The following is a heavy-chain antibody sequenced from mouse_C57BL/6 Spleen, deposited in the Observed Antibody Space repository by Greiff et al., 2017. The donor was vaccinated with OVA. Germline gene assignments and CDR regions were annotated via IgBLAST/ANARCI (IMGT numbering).Heavy chain of an antibody. V-gene: IGHV5-4*01. D-gene: IGHD3-2*01. CDR2: ISDGGSYT. J-gene: IGHJ3*01. CDR1: GFTFSSYA. Sequence: EVQVVESGGGLVKPGGSLKLSCAASGFTFSSYAMSWVRQTPEKRLEWVATISDGGSYTYYPDNVKGRFTISRDNAKNNLYLQMSHLKAEDTALYDCERDRQEDWFGYWGQGTLVTVSA. CDR3: ERDRQEDWFGY.